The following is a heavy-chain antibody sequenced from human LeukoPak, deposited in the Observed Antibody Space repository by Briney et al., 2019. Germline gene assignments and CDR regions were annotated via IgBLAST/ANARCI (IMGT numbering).Heavy chain of an antibody. CDR3: ARGRIAARQGRGYGFSFNWFDP. J-gene: IGHJ5*02. D-gene: IGHD6-6*01. CDR2: INHSGST. V-gene: IGHV4-34*01. Sequence: PSETLSLTCAVYGGSFSGYYWSWIRQPPGKGLEWIGEINHSGSTNYNPSLKSRVTISVDTSKDQFSLKLSSVTAADTAVYYCARGRIAARQGRGYGFSFNWFDPWGQGTLVTVSS. CDR1: GGSFSGYY.